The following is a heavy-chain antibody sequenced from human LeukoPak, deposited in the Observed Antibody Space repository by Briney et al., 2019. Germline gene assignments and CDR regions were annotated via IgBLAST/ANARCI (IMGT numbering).Heavy chain of an antibody. V-gene: IGHV4-59*08. D-gene: IGHD6-13*01. CDR2: TYYSGST. Sequence: PSETLSLTCTVSGGSISSYYWSWIRQPPGKGLEWIGYTYYSGSTNYNPSLKSRVTISVDTSKNQFSLKLSSVTAADTAVYYCARLYGAAGYWYFDLWGRGTLVTVSS. CDR1: GGSISSYY. CDR3: ARLYGAAGYWYFDL. J-gene: IGHJ2*01.